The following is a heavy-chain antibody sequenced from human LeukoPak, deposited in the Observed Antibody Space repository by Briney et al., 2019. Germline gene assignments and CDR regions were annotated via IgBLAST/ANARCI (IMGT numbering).Heavy chain of an antibody. D-gene: IGHD5-18*01. J-gene: IGHJ6*02. CDR3: ARHGHRGYSYGSSYYYYGMDV. Sequence: SETLSLTCTVSGGSISSYYWSWIRQPPGKGLEWIGYIYYSGSTNYNPSLKSRVTISVDTSKNQFSLKLSSVTAADTAVYYCARHGHRGYSYGSSYYYYGMDVWGQGTTVTVSS. CDR2: IYYSGST. V-gene: IGHV4-59*08. CDR1: GGSISSYY.